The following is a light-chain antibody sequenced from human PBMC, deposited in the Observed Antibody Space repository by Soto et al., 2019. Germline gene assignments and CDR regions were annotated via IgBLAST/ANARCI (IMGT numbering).Light chain of an antibody. Sequence: DIQMTQSPSSLSASVGDRVTITCRASQDISTSLAWYQQKPGKPPNLLIYKASTLASGVPSRFSGSGSGTEFTLTINSLQPDDFATYYCQQYHIYSGTFGQGTKVDIK. J-gene: IGKJ1*01. V-gene: IGKV1-5*03. CDR2: KAS. CDR3: QQYHIYSGT. CDR1: QDISTS.